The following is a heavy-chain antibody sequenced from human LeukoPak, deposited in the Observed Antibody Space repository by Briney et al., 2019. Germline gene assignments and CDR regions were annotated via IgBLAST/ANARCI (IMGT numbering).Heavy chain of an antibody. J-gene: IGHJ4*02. V-gene: IGHV1-24*01. Sequence: ASVKVSCKVSGYTLTELSMHWVRQAPGKGLEWMGGFDPEDGETIYAQKFQGRVTMTEDTSTDTAYMELSSLRSEDTAVYYCATNVVAYYYDSSGYGFGCWGQGILVTVSS. CDR2: FDPEDGET. CDR3: ATNVVAYYYDSSGYGFGC. CDR1: GYTLTELS. D-gene: IGHD3-22*01.